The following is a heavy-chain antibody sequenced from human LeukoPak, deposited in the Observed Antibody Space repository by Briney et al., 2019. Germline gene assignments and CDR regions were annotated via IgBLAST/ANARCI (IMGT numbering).Heavy chain of an antibody. D-gene: IGHD1-26*01. CDR3: ARVPYSGSYYAFDI. V-gene: IGHV1-69*13. Sequence: GASVKVSCKASGGTFSSYAISWVRQAPGQGLEWMGGIIPIFGTANYAQKFQGRVTITADESTSTAYMELSSLRSEDTAVYYCARVPYSGSYYAFDIWGQGTMVTVSS. CDR1: GGTFSSYA. CDR2: IIPIFGTA. J-gene: IGHJ3*02.